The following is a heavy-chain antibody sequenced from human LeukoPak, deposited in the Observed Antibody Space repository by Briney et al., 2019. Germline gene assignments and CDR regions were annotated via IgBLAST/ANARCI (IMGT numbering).Heavy chain of an antibody. V-gene: IGHV1-69*13. CDR3: AGGYDFWSGSPYYYYYIDV. CDR1: GGTFISYA. J-gene: IGHJ6*03. Sequence: AVKVSCKASGGTFISYARSGGGQAPGEGGEGRGGIIPICGTANYEKKFQGRVTINADESTSTAYMELSSLRSEYTAVYYCAGGYDFWSGSPYYYYYIDVWGNGTTVTVSS. CDR2: IIPICGTA. D-gene: IGHD3-3*01.